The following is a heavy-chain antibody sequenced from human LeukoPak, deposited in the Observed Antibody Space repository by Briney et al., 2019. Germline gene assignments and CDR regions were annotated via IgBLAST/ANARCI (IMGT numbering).Heavy chain of an antibody. Sequence: GSLRLSCAASGFPFSSYAMSWVRQAPGKGLEWVSAISGSGGSTYYADSVKGRFTISRDNSKNTLYLQMNSLRAEDTAVYYCAKALAYYYDSPEAFDIWGQGTMVTVSS. CDR1: GFPFSSYA. CDR3: AKALAYYYDSPEAFDI. D-gene: IGHD3-22*01. V-gene: IGHV3-23*01. J-gene: IGHJ3*02. CDR2: ISGSGGST.